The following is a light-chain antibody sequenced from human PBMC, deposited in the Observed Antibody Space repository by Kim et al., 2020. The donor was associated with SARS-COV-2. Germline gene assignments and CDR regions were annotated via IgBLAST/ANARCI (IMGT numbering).Light chain of an antibody. Sequence: ASVGDRVTITCRASQGISNYLAWYQQKPGKVPKLLIYAASTLQAGVPSRFSGSGSGTDFTLTISSLQPEDVETYYCQKYNSAPRTFGQGTKVEIK. CDR1: QGISNY. CDR3: QKYNSAPRT. J-gene: IGKJ1*01. CDR2: AAS. V-gene: IGKV1-27*01.